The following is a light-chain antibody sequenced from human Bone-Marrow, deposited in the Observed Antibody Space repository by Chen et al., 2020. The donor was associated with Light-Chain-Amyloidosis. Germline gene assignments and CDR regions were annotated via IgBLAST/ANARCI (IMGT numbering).Light chain of an antibody. Sequence: DILITQTPLSMSVTPGQPASISCKSSQTLLHKNGKTYLYWYVQKSGQPPHLLMYEVSNRFSGGPLRFSGSGSGTDFTLEISRVEAEDAGIYFCMQSKHLPYTFDPGTRLEIK. CDR3: MQSKHLPYT. V-gene: IGKV2D-29*01. CDR1: QTLLHKNGKTY. J-gene: IGKJ2*01. CDR2: EVS.